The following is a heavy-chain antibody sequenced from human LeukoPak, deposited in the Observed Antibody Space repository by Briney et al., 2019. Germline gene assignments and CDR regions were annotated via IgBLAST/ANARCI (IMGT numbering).Heavy chain of an antibody. V-gene: IGHV3-23*01. CDR3: AKRGAARMDYFDY. Sequence: PGGSLRLSCAASGFTFSSYAMSWVRQAPGKGLEWVSAISGSGGSTYYADSGKGRFTISRDNSKNTLYLQMNSLRAEDTAVYYCAKRGAARMDYFDYWGQGTLVTVSS. D-gene: IGHD6-6*01. CDR1: GFTFSSYA. CDR2: ISGSGGST. J-gene: IGHJ4*02.